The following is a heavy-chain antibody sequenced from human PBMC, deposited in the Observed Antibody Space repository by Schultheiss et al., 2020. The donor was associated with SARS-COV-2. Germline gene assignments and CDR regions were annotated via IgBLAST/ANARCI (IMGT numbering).Heavy chain of an antibody. D-gene: IGHD1-1*01. CDR3: ASTRYYFDY. V-gene: IGHV3-64*01. CDR1: GFTFSSYS. CDR2: ISTNGLRT. Sequence: GGSLRLSCAASGFTFSSYSMNWVRQAPGKGLEYVSGISTNGLRTYYASSVKGRFSISRDHSKDTVYLQMGSLTPEDTAVYYCASTRYYFDYWGQGTLVTVSS. J-gene: IGHJ4*02.